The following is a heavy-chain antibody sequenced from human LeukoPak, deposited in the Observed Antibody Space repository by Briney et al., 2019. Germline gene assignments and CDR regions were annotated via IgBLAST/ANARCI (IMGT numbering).Heavy chain of an antibody. V-gene: IGHV3-7*03. Sequence: GGSLRLSCVASGFMFGEYWVRGGRQGPGEGVGWVATINQNGGVKYYVDSVKGRFTISRDNAKTSLFLQMNSLRIDDTAMYYCTRTVNSASDFWGQGTLVTVSS. CDR3: TRTVNSASDF. J-gene: IGHJ4*02. CDR2: INQNGGVK. CDR1: GFMFGEYW. D-gene: IGHD4-23*01.